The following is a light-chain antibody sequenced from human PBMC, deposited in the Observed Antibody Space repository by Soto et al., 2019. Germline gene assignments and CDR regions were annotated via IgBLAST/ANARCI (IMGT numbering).Light chain of an antibody. CDR1: QSISYT. CDR3: EQYGSSPRT. CDR2: GVS. Sequence: EIVMTQSPATLSVSPGGRATLSCRASQSISYTLAWYQQKPGQAPRLLIYGVSSRATGIPDRFSGSGSGTDFTLTISRLEPEDFAVYYCEQYGSSPRTFGQGTKVDIK. V-gene: IGKV3-20*01. J-gene: IGKJ1*01.